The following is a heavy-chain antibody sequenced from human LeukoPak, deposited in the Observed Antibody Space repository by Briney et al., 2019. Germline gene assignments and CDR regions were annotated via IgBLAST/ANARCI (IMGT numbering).Heavy chain of an antibody. J-gene: IGHJ4*02. V-gene: IGHV3-48*04. CDR1: GFTLRTYS. CDR2: ISSSGDTI. D-gene: IGHD6-13*01. CDR3: AKGTSSSWYPFDY. Sequence: GGSLRLSCAASGFTLRTYSMNWVRQAPGKGLEWVSYISSSGDTISYADSVKGRFTISRDNAKNSLYLQMNSLRAEDTALYYCAKGTSSSWYPFDYWGQGTLVTVSS.